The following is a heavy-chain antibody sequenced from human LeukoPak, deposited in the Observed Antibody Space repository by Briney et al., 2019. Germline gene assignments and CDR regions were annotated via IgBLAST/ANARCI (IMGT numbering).Heavy chain of an antibody. CDR2: ISAYNGNT. CDR3: AREGGIYDSSGYYPLGDY. CDR1: GYTFTSYG. V-gene: IGHV1-18*01. D-gene: IGHD3-22*01. J-gene: IGHJ4*02. Sequence: ASVKVSCKASGYTFTSYGISWVRQAPGQGLEWMGWISAYNGNTNYAQKLQGRVTMTTDTSTSTAYMELRSLRSEDTAVYYCAREGGIYDSSGYYPLGDYWGQGTLVTVSS.